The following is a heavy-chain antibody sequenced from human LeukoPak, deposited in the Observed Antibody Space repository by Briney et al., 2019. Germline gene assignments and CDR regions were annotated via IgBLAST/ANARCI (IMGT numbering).Heavy chain of an antibody. J-gene: IGHJ4*02. V-gene: IGHV3-23*01. CDR3: ARVAVGRYDFDY. Sequence: GGSLRLSCAASGFTFSSYAMSWVRQAPGKGLEWVSAISGNGGRTYYADSVKGRFTISRDNSKNTLYLQMNSLRVEDTAVYYCARVAVGRYDFDYRGQGTLVTVSS. CDR2: ISGNGGRT. D-gene: IGHD1-26*01. CDR1: GFTFSSYA.